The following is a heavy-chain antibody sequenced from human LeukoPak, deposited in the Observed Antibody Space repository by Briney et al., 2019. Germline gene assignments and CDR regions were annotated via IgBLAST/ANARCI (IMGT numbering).Heavy chain of an antibody. V-gene: IGHV4-59*12. J-gene: IGHJ4*02. CDR3: ARGPLHQY. CDR2: IYYSGST. Sequence: SETLSLTCTVSGGSISSYYWSWIRQPPGKGLEWIGYIYYSGSTNYNPSLKSRVTISVDTSKNQFSLKLSSVTAADTAVYYCARGPLHQYWGQGTLVTVSS. CDR1: GGSISSYY.